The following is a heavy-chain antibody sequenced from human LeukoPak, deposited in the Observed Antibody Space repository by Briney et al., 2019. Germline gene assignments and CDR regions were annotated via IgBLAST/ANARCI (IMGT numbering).Heavy chain of an antibody. J-gene: IGHJ4*02. CDR3: ARDGYNYGNY. Sequence: PGGSLRLSCSASGFTFSRYAMHWVRQAPGKGLEYVSAISSNGGSTYYGDSVKGRFTISRDNSKNTLYLQMNSLRAEDTAVYYCARDGYNYGNYWGQGTLVTVSS. CDR2: ISSNGGST. D-gene: IGHD5-24*01. CDR1: GFTFSRYA. V-gene: IGHV3-64*04.